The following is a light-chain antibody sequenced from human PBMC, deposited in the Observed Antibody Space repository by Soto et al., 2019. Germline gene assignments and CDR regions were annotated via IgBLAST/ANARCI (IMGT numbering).Light chain of an antibody. V-gene: IGLV2-14*01. CDR3: SSYTRSSTLGV. CDR2: DVS. Sequence: QSALTQPASVSGSPGQSITIACTGTSRDVGGYNYVSWYQQHPGKDPKLMIYDVSNRPSGVSNRFSGSKSGNTASLTISGLQAEDEADYYCSSYTRSSTLGVFGTRTKVTVL. J-gene: IGLJ1*01. CDR1: SRDVGGYNY.